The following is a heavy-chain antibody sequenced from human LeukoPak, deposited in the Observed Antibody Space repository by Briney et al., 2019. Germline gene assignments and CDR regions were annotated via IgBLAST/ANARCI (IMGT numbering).Heavy chain of an antibody. V-gene: IGHV3-7*04. J-gene: IGHJ4*02. CDR1: GFTFSNYW. D-gene: IGHD4-23*01. Sequence: PGGSLRLSCAVSGFTFSNYWMSWIRQAPGKGLEWVANIKQDGIKKYYVDSVKGRFTISRDNAKTSLYLQMNSLRAEDTAVYYCARYDYGGNYDYWGQGTLVTVSS. CDR2: IKQDGIKK. CDR3: ARYDYGGNYDY.